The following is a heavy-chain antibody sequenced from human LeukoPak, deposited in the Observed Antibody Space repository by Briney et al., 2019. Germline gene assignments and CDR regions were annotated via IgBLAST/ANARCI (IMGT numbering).Heavy chain of an antibody. V-gene: IGHV4-34*01. D-gene: IGHD2-2*01. CDR1: GGSFSGYY. Sequence: SETLSLTCAVYGGSFSGYYWSWIRQPPGKGLEWIGEINHSGSTNYNPSLKSRVTISVDTSKNQFSLKLSSVTAADTAVYYCAWRTVQDVVLVPAAMGDSFDYWGQGTLVTVSS. CDR2: INHSGST. J-gene: IGHJ4*02. CDR3: AWRTVQDVVLVPAAMGDSFDY.